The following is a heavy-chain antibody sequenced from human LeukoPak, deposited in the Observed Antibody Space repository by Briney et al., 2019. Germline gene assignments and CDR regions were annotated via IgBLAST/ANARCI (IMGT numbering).Heavy chain of an antibody. V-gene: IGHV3-74*01. CDR1: GFTFSSYW. D-gene: IGHD2-15*01. Sequence: GGSLRLSCAASGFTFSSYWMPWVRQAPGKGLVWVSRINSDGSSTSYADSVKGRFTISRDNAKNTLYLQMNSLRAEDAAVYYCATFRYCSGGSCYSPPWGQGTLVTVSS. J-gene: IGHJ5*02. CDR3: ATFRYCSGGSCYSPP. CDR2: INSDGSST.